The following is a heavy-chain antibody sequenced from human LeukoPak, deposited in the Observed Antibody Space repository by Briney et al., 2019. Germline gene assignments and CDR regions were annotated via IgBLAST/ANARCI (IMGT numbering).Heavy chain of an antibody. Sequence: GGSLRLSCAASGFTFSSYAMHWVRQAPGKGLEYVLAISSNGGSTYYANSVKGRFTISRDNSKNTLYLQMGSLRAEDMAVYYCARAHSSGWPYYFDYWGQGTLVTVSS. CDR1: GFTFSSYA. CDR3: ARAHSSGWPYYFDY. V-gene: IGHV3-64*01. D-gene: IGHD6-19*01. CDR2: ISSNGGST. J-gene: IGHJ4*02.